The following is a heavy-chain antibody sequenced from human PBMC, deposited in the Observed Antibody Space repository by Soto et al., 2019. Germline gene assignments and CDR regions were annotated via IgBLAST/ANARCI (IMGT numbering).Heavy chain of an antibody. Sequence: QVQLQESGPGLVKPSQTLSLTCTVSGGSISSGGYYWSWIRQHPGKGLEWIGYIYYSGSTYYNPSLKSRVTISVDTPKNHFSLKLRSVTAADTAVYYCARGGSSSPYFDSWGQGTLVTVSS. CDR3: ARGGSSSPYFDS. D-gene: IGHD6-13*01. CDR2: IYYSGST. V-gene: IGHV4-31*03. J-gene: IGHJ4*02. CDR1: GGSISSGGYY.